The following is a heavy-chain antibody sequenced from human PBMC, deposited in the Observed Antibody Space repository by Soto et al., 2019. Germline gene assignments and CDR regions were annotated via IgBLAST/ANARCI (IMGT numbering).Heavy chain of an antibody. CDR2: ISSSSSYI. CDR3: ERGPWDIVVVPAASRFDY. Sequence: EVQLVESGGGLVKPGGSLRLSCAASGFTFSSYSMNWVRQAPGKGLEWVSSISSSSSYIYYAASVKGRFTISRDNAKNSLYLPMNNLRAEDTAVYYCERGPWDIVVVPAASRFDYWGQGTLVTVSS. J-gene: IGHJ4*02. V-gene: IGHV3-21*01. CDR1: GFTFSSYS. D-gene: IGHD2-2*01.